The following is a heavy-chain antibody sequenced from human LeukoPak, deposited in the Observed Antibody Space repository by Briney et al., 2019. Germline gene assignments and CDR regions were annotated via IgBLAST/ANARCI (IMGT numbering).Heavy chain of an antibody. CDR1: GGSISSGGHY. Sequence: SETLSLTCIVSGGSISSGGHYWGWIRQPPGKGLEWIGSIYYSGSTYYNPSLNSRVTIFIDMSKNQFSLKLSSVTAADTAVYYCARVGGTNYYYYGMDVWGQGTTVTVSS. V-gene: IGHV4-39*07. J-gene: IGHJ6*02. D-gene: IGHD1-1*01. CDR3: ARVGGTNYYYYGMDV. CDR2: IYYSGST.